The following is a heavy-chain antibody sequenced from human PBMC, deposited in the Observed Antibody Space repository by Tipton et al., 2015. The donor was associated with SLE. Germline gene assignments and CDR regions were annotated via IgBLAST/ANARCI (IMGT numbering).Heavy chain of an antibody. J-gene: IGHJ3*01. CDR2: VYLSGTS. CDR3: AGTTVTSSMDDPFDV. CDR1: GGSINSRNR. Sequence: TLSLTCAVSGGSINSRNRWNWVRQPPGQGLEWIGEVYLSGTSNYSPSLRSRVTISLDKSKNQFSLKLTSVTAADTAVYYCAGTTVTSSMDDPFDVWGRGTMVTVSS. D-gene: IGHD4-17*01. V-gene: IGHV4-4*02.